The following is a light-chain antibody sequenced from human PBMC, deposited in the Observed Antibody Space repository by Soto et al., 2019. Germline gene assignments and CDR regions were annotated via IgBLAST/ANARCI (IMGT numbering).Light chain of an antibody. J-gene: IGKJ1*01. V-gene: IGKV1-39*01. CDR1: QTISRS. CDR3: QQTYSPPWK. Sequence: DIQMTQSPSSLSASVGDRVTISCRTRQTISRSLNWYQLKPGKAPKLLIYDISNLHGGVPSRFSGSGSWTDFTLTISSLHPEYFATYHCQQTYSPPWKFGQGTEVAIK. CDR2: DIS.